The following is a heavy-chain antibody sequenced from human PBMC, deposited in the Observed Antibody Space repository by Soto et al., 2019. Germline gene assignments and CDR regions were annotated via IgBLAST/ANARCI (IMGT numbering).Heavy chain of an antibody. V-gene: IGHV4-31*03. J-gene: IGHJ4*02. CDR1: GGTISIGGYY. CDR3: ARCFRSGYFDY. D-gene: IGHD3-22*01. Sequence: SETLSLTCTVSGGTISIGGYYLSWIRQHPGKGLEWIGYIYYSGSTYYNPSLKSRVTISVDTSKNQFSLKLSSVTAADTAVYYCARCFRSGYFDYWGQGNLVTVSS. CDR2: IYYSGST.